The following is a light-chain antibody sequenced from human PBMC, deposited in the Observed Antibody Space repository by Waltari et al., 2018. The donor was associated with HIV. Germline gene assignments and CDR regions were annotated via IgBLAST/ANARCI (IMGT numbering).Light chain of an antibody. CDR2: KDK. V-gene: IGLV3-16*01. CDR3: LSADSSGTYWV. CDR1: ALPKKY. J-gene: IGLJ3*02. Sequence: SYELTQPPSVSVSHGQMARITCSGEALPKKYVSWYQQKPGQAPVLVIYKDKERPAGIPELCAGSSSGTMVTLTISGVQAEDEADYYGLSADSSGTYWVFGGGTEVTVL.